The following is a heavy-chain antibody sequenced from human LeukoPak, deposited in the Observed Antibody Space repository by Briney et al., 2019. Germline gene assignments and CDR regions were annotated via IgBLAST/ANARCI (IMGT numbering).Heavy chain of an antibody. D-gene: IGHD3-22*01. V-gene: IGHV3-21*01. CDR1: GFTFSSYS. Sequence: GGSLRLSCAASGFTFSSYSMNWVRQAPGKGLEWVSSISSSSSYIYYADSVKGRFTISRDNAKNSLYLQMNSLRAEDTAVYYCAGNYYDSSGYYFFDYWGQGTLVTLSS. CDR2: ISSSSSYI. J-gene: IGHJ4*02. CDR3: AGNYYDSSGYYFFDY.